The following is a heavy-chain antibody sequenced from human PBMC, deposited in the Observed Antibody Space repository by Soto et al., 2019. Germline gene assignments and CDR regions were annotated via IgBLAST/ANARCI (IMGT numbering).Heavy chain of an antibody. Sequence: EVQLLESGGDLVQPGGSLRLSCVASGFTFSDYVMSWVRQVPGKGLEWVSSISDGGERTDYRDSVRGRFTISRDNARFTLHLQRNSLRVDDTAIYFCARDRSPDFGLDVWGKGTTVTVSS. J-gene: IGHJ6*04. CDR1: GFTFSDYV. CDR2: ISDGGERT. V-gene: IGHV3-23*01. D-gene: IGHD3-3*01. CDR3: ARDRSPDFGLDV.